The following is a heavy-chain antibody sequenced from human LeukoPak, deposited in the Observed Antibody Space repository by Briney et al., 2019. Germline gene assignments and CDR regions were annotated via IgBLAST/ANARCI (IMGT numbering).Heavy chain of an antibody. J-gene: IGHJ5*02. CDR1: GYTFTGYY. V-gene: IGHV1-2*02. CDR2: INCNSGGT. D-gene: IGHD3-22*01. Sequence: ASVKVSCKASGYTFTGYYMHWVRQAPGQGLEWMGWINCNSGGTNYAQKFQGRVTMTRDTSISTAYVELSRLRSDDTAVYYCARDGITMTGSDWFDPWGQGTLVTVSS. CDR3: ARDGITMTGSDWFDP.